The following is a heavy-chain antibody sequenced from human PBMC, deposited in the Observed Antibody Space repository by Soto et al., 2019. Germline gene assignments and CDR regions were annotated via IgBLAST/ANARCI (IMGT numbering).Heavy chain of an antibody. V-gene: IGHV3-15*01. Sequence: GGSLRLSCAASGFTFSNAWMSWVRQAPGKGLEWVGRIKSKTDGGTTDYAAPVKGRFTISRDDSKNTLYLQMNSLKTEDTAVYYCTTLFGLLDAFDIWGQGTMVTVSS. D-gene: IGHD2-21*01. CDR1: GFTFSNAW. CDR3: TTLFGLLDAFDI. CDR2: IKSKTDGGTT. J-gene: IGHJ3*02.